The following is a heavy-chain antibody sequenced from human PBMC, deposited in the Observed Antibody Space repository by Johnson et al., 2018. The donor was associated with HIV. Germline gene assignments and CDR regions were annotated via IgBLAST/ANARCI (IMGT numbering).Heavy chain of an antibody. CDR1: GITFSSYA. J-gene: IGHJ3*02. Sequence: QMQLVESGGGVVQPGRSLRLSCAASGITFSSYAMHWVRQAPGKGLEWVAVISYDGSNKYYADSVKGRFTISRDNSKNTLYLQMNSLRAEDTAVYYCATISVIPSRVNDAFDIWGQGTMVTASS. CDR3: ATISVIPSRVNDAFDI. CDR2: ISYDGSNK. V-gene: IGHV3-30*04. D-gene: IGHD3-16*02.